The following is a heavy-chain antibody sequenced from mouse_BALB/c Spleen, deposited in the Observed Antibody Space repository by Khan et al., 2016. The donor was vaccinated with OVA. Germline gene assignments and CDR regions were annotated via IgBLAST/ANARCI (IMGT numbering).Heavy chain of an antibody. V-gene: IGHV1-4*01. Sequence: QVQLQQSGAELATPGASVKMSCKASGYTFPNFWMHWVKQGPGQGLEWIGYINPSTGYTEYNQKFKDKATLTADKSSSSAYMQLNSLTSEDSAVXYCTRVGSSYGTTFVYWGQGTPLTVSS. D-gene: IGHD1-1*01. CDR3: TRVGSSYGTTFVY. CDR1: GYTFPNFW. J-gene: IGHJ2*01. CDR2: INPSTGYT.